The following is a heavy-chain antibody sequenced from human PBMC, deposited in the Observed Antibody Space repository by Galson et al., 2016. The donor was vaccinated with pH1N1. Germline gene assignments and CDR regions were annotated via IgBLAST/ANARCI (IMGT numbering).Heavy chain of an antibody. Sequence: PALVKPTQTLTLTCTFSGFSLPTSGMRVSWIRQPPGKALEWLARIEWDDDKFYSTSLKTRLTISKDTSKNQVVLTMTNIDPVDTATYYCGRNPAFVGGAIDVWGQGTMVTVSS. D-gene: IGHD2-15*01. CDR2: IEWDDDK. V-gene: IGHV2-70*04. J-gene: IGHJ3*01. CDR1: GFSLPTSGMR. CDR3: GRNPAFVGGAIDV.